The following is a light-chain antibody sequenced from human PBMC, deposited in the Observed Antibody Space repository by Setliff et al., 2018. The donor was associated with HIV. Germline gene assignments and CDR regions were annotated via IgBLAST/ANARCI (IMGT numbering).Light chain of an antibody. V-gene: IGLV2-23*01. CDR1: SSDIGRYNL. Sequence: LTQPASVSGSPGQSITISCTGTSSDIGRYNLVSWYQQYPGKAPKLMIYQATKRPSGVSNRFSGSKSGNTASLTISGLQAEDEADYYRCSNTGSNTFVFGTGTKVTVL. CDR2: QAT. CDR3: CSNTGSNTFV. J-gene: IGLJ1*01.